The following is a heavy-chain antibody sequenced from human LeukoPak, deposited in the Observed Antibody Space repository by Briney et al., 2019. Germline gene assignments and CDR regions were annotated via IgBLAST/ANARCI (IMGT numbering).Heavy chain of an antibody. Sequence: PGGSLRLSCAASGFTVSGHPMSWVRQAPGKGLEWVSVISGSGGSTYYADSVKGRFTISRDNSKNTLYLQMNSLRAEDTAVYYCAKRRLVVPAAKAFDYWGQGTLVTVSS. V-gene: IGHV3-23*01. J-gene: IGHJ4*02. CDR2: ISGSGGST. CDR3: AKRRLVVPAAKAFDY. D-gene: IGHD2-2*01. CDR1: GFTVSGHP.